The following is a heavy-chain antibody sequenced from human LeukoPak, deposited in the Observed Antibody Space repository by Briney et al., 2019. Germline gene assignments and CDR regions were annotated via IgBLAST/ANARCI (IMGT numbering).Heavy chain of an antibody. V-gene: IGHV4-31*03. J-gene: IGHJ6*02. CDR2: IYYSGST. CDR1: GGSISSGGYY. CDR3: ARDPIVVVPAARGVNYYYYGMDV. D-gene: IGHD2-2*01. Sequence: SETLSLTCTVSGGSISSGGYYWSWIRQHPGEGLEWIGYIYYSGSTYYNPSLKSRVTISVDTSKNQFSLKLSSVTAADTAVYYCARDPIVVVPAARGVNYYYYGMDVWGQGTTVTVSS.